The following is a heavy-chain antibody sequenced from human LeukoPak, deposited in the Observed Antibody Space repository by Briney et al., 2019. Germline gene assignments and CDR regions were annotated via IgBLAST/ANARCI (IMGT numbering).Heavy chain of an antibody. J-gene: IGHJ4*02. Sequence: ASVKVSCKASGYSFIDFYIHFVRQAPGQGLEWMGWINPNSGDTKYAQTFQGRVTMSGDTSISTAYMELSSLTIDDTAVYYCARVGEDYADFPWDYWGQGTLVTVSS. CDR1: GYSFIDFY. CDR3: ARVGEDYADFPWDY. V-gene: IGHV1-2*02. D-gene: IGHD4-17*01. CDR2: INPNSGDT.